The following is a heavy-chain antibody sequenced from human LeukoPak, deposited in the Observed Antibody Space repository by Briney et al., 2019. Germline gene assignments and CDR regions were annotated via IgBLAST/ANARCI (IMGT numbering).Heavy chain of an antibody. D-gene: IGHD2-2*01. CDR1: GGTFSSYA. CDR3: ARVRGCSSTSCYLSYFDY. V-gene: IGHV1-69*13. J-gene: IGHJ4*02. Sequence: SVKVSCKASGGTFSSYAISWVQQAPGQGLEWMGGIIPIFGTANYAQKFQGRVTITADESTSTAYMELSSLRSEDTAVYYCARVRGCSSTSCYLSYFDYWGQGTLVTVSS. CDR2: IIPIFGTA.